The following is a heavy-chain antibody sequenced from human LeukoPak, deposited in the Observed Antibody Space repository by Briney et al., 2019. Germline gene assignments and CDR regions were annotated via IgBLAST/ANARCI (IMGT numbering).Heavy chain of an antibody. J-gene: IGHJ4*02. D-gene: IGHD3-9*01. V-gene: IGHV4-61*01. CDR1: GGSVSSGSYY. CDR3: AKTVVGAGWNYFDY. CDR2: IYYSGST. Sequence: TSGTLSLTCTVSGGSVSSGSYYWSWIRQPPGKGLEWIGYIYYSGSTNYNPSLKSRVTISVDTSKNQFSLKLSSVTAADTAVYYCAKTVVGAGWNYFDYWGQGTLVTVSS.